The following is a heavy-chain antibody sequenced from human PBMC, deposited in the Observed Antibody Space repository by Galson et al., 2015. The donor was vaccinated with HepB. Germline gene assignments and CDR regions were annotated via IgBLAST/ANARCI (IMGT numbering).Heavy chain of an antibody. V-gene: IGHV3-30*18. CDR1: GFTFSSYG. J-gene: IGHJ4*02. D-gene: IGHD2-2*01. Sequence: SLRLSCAASGFTFSSYGMHWVRQAPGKGLEWVAVISYDGSNKYYADSVKGRFTISRDNSKNTLYLQMNSLRAEDTAVYYCAKVKIVVVPAARGALDYWGQGTLVTVSS. CDR2: ISYDGSNK. CDR3: AKVKIVVVPAARGALDY.